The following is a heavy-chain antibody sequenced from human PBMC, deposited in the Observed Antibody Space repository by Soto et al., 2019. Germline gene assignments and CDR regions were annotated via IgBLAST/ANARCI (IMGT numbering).Heavy chain of an antibody. J-gene: IGHJ5*02. D-gene: IGHD6-25*01. Sequence: ASVKVSCKASGYTFTGYYMLWVRQAPGQGLEWMGWINPNSGGTNYAQKFQGWVTMTRDTSISTAYMELSRLRSDDTAVYYCARQAAVALESFRGWFDPWGQGTLVTVSS. V-gene: IGHV1-2*04. CDR1: GYTFTGYY. CDR2: INPNSGGT. CDR3: ARQAAVALESFRGWFDP.